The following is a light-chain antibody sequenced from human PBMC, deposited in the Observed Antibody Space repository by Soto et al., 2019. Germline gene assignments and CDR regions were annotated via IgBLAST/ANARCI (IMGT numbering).Light chain of an antibody. Sequence: EIVLTQSPGTLSLSPGERTTLSCRASQSVSSSYLAWYQQKPGQAPRLLIYGASNRATGIPDRFSGSGSGTDLTITISRLEPEDFEVYYCQQYGSSPRTFGQGTKVDIK. CDR1: QSVSSSY. CDR3: QQYGSSPRT. CDR2: GAS. V-gene: IGKV3-20*01. J-gene: IGKJ1*01.